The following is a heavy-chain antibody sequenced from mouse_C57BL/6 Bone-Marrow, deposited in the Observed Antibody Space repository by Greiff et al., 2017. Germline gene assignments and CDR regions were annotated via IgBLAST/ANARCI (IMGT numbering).Heavy chain of an antibody. CDR3: AKNYVSSYRFDV. D-gene: IGHD1-1*01. CDR2: IYPRDGST. Sequence: QVQLLQSDAELVKPGASVKISCKVSGYTFTDHTIHWMKQRPEQGLEWIGYIYPRDGSTKYNEKFKGKATLTSNKSYRTAYMQLNSLTSEDSAVYFCAKNYVSSYRFDVWGTGTTVTVSS. CDR1: GYTFTDHT. V-gene: IGHV1-78*01. J-gene: IGHJ1*03.